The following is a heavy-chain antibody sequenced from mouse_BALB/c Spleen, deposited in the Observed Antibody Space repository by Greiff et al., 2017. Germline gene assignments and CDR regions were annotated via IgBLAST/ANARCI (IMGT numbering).Heavy chain of an antibody. CDR1: GFTFSSYG. Sequence: DVMLVESGGGLVQPGGSLKLSCAASGFTFSSYGMSWVRQTPDKRLELVATINSNGGSTYYPDSVKGRFTISRDNAKNTLYLQMSSLKSEDTAMYYCARDIYYYGRDYFDYWGQGTTLTVSS. CDR3: ARDIYYYGRDYFDY. J-gene: IGHJ2*01. V-gene: IGHV5-6-3*01. D-gene: IGHD1-1*01. CDR2: INSNGGST.